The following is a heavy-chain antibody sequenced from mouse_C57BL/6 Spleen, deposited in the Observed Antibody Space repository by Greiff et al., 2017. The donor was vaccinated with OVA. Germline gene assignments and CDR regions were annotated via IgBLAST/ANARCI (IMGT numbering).Heavy chain of an antibody. J-gene: IGHJ2*01. CDR2: IDPSDSYT. D-gene: IGHD2-1*01. Sequence: VQLQQPGAELVMPGASVKLSCKASGYTFTSYWMPWVKQRPGQGLEWIGEIDPSDSYTNYNQKFKGKSTLTVDKSSSTAYMQLSSLTSEDSAVYYCAGGNYYFDYWGQGTTLTVSS. V-gene: IGHV1-69*01. CDR3: AGGNYYFDY. CDR1: GYTFTSYW.